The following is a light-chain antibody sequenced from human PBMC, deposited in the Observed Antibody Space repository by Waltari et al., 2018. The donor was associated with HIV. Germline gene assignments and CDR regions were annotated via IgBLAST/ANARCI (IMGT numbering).Light chain of an antibody. J-gene: IGLJ2*01. CDR1: SSNIGADYD. V-gene: IGLV1-40*01. CDR2: RTD. CDR3: QSYDSSLFWV. Sequence: QSVLPQPPSLTGAPGQRVTISCIGTSSNIGADYDVHWYRQVSGAAPKPPIYRTDARPSGVPDRFFGSRSGASASLVINGLQTDDEADYYCQSYDSSLFWVFGGGTKLTVL.